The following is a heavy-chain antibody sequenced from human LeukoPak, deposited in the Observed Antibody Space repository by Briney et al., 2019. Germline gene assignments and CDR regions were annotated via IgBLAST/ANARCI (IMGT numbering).Heavy chain of an antibody. CDR1: GFSFSHYS. Sequence: GGSLRLSCAASGFSFSHYSMTWARQASGKGLEWISYIGVGGRPTNYADSVKARFTISRDDAQNSLYLQMNSLRAEDTAVYYCATYVQKGSDFDNWGQGTLVTVSS. V-gene: IGHV3-48*01. CDR2: IGVGGRPT. J-gene: IGHJ4*02. CDR3: ATYVQKGSDFDN. D-gene: IGHD3-16*01.